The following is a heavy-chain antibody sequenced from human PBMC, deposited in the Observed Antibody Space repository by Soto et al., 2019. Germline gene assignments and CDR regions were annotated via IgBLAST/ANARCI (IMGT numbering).Heavy chain of an antibody. CDR3: ASDLVEKEVVTHNCFDV. D-gene: IGHD3-16*01. V-gene: IGHV1-69*02. J-gene: IGHJ5*02. Sequence: SVKVSCKASGDTFSSYTISWVRQAPGQGLEWMGRMIPILGIANYAQKFQGRVTITADNSTSTAYMELSSLRSEDTAVYYCASDLVEKEVVTHNCFDVWGKGTLVTVSS. CDR1: GDTFSSYT. CDR2: MIPILGIA.